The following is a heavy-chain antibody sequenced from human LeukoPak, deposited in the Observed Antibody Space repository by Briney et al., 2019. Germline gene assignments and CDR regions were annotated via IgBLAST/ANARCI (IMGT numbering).Heavy chain of an antibody. D-gene: IGHD3-22*01. CDR1: GGSISSSSYY. J-gene: IGHJ4*02. Sequence: PSETLSLTCTVSGGSISSSSYYWGWIRQPPGKGLEWIGSIYYSGSTYYNPSLKSRVTISVDTSKNQFSLKLSSVTAADTAVYYCARRSRITMTNDYWGQGTLVTVSS. CDR3: ARRSRITMTNDY. V-gene: IGHV4-39*01. CDR2: IYYSGST.